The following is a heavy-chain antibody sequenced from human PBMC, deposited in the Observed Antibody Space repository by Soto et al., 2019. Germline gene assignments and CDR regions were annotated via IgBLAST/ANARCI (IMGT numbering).Heavy chain of an antibody. CDR2: TYYRSKWYN. CDR3: AREYYDINGSV. CDR1: GDSGSSNSAA. J-gene: IGHJ6*02. V-gene: IGHV6-1*01. Sequence: PSQTLSLTCAISGDSGSSNSAAWHWIRQSPSRGLEWLGKTYYRSKWYNDYAVSVKSRITINPYTSKNKYSFQLNPVTPEYTAVYYCAREYYDINGSVWGQGTTVPGSS. D-gene: IGHD3-22*01.